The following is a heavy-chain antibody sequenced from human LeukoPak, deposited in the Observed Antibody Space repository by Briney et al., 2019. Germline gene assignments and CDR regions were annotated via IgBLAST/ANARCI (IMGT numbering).Heavy chain of an antibody. Sequence: GGSLRLSCAASGVTFSSYWMNWVRQAPGKGLVWVSRIASDGSSTTYADSVKGRFSISRDNAKNTLYLQMNSLRVEDTAVYYCARGRPHGNDYWGQGTLVTVSS. D-gene: IGHD4-23*01. J-gene: IGHJ4*02. CDR1: GVTFSSYW. CDR3: ARGRPHGNDY. V-gene: IGHV3-74*01. CDR2: IASDGSST.